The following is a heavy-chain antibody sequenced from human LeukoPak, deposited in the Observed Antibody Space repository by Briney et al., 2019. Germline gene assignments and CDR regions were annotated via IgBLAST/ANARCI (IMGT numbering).Heavy chain of an antibody. D-gene: IGHD3-10*01. Sequence: SETLSLTCTVSGGSISSSSYYWGWIRQPPGKGLEWIGSIYYSGSTYYNPSLKSRVTISVDTSKNQFSLKLRSVTAADTAVYYCARDRMGTIMVPIDYWGQGTLVTVSS. J-gene: IGHJ4*02. CDR3: ARDRMGTIMVPIDY. V-gene: IGHV4-39*07. CDR1: GGSISSSSYY. CDR2: IYYSGST.